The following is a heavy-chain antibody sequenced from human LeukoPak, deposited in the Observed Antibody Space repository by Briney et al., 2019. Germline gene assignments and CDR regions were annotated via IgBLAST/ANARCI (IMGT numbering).Heavy chain of an antibody. V-gene: IGHV1-46*03. Sequence: ASVKVSCKASGYTFTGYYMHWVRQAPGQGLEWMGIINPSGGSTSYAQKFQGRVTMTRDTSTSTVYMELSSLRSEDTAVYYCARDRGLRSVAEYFQHWGQGTLVTVSS. CDR2: INPSGGST. CDR1: GYTFTGYY. J-gene: IGHJ1*01. CDR3: ARDRGLRSVAEYFQH. D-gene: IGHD2/OR15-2a*01.